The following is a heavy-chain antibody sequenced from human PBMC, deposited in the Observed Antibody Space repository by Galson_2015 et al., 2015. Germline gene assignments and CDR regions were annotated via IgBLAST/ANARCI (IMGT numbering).Heavy chain of an antibody. V-gene: IGHV1-46*01. J-gene: IGHJ3*02. Sequence: SVKVSCKASGYTFTSYFIHWVRQAPGQGLEWMGIINPSNGDTKYAQKFQGRVTMTRNTSTSTVYMELSSLRSEDTAVYYCARGLGDSGGYSAFDIWGQGTMVTVSS. CDR1: GYTFTSYF. D-gene: IGHD3-10*01. CDR2: INPSNGDT. CDR3: ARGLGDSGGYSAFDI.